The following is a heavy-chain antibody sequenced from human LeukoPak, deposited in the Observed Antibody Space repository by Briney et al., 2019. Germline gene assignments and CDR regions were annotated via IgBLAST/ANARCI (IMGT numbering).Heavy chain of an antibody. CDR3: ARVVVIYDY. J-gene: IGHJ4*02. CDR2: ISSSGSTI. V-gene: IGHV3-48*03. D-gene: IGHD3-22*01. Sequence: GGSLRLSCAASGFTFSSYEMNWVRQAPGKGLEWVSYISSSGSTIYYADSVKGRFTISRDNAKNSLYLQMNSLRAEDTAVYYCARVVVIYDYWGQGTLVTVSS. CDR1: GFTFSSYE.